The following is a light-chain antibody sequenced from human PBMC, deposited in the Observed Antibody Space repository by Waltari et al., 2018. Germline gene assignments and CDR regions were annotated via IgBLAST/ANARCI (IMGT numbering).Light chain of an antibody. CDR1: QSISSY. Sequence: DIQMTQSPSSLSASVGDRVTITCRASQSISSYLNWYQQKPGKAPKLLIYAASTLQSGVPSRFSGSGSGTDFTLTISSLQPEDFATYYCQKSSSTPPWTFGQGTKLEIK. J-gene: IGKJ1*01. CDR2: AAS. V-gene: IGKV1-39*01. CDR3: QKSSSTPPWT.